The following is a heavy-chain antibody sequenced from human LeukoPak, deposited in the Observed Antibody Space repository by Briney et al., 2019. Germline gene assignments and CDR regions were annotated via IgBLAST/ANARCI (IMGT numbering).Heavy chain of an antibody. J-gene: IGHJ4*02. Sequence: QVQLQQWGAGLLKPSETLSLTCAVYGGSFSGYYWSWIRQPPGKGLEWIGEINHSGSTNYNPSLKSRVTISVDTSKNQFSLKLSSVTAADTAVYYCARSDYGDYPDYWGQGTLVTVSS. V-gene: IGHV4-34*01. D-gene: IGHD4-17*01. CDR3: ARSDYGDYPDY. CDR2: INHSGST. CDR1: GGSFSGYY.